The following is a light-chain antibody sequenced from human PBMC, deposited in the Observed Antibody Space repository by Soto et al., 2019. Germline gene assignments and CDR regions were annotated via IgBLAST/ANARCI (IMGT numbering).Light chain of an antibody. CDR3: LLDFRYFWA. CDR2: AAS. Sequence: AIQLTQSPSSLSASVGDRVTITCRASEAIRSALGWYQQKPGKVPKLLLYAASILQSGVPSRFSGSGSGTDFTLTISSLQPEDFATYYCLLDFRYFWAFGQGTKV. J-gene: IGKJ1*01. CDR1: EAIRSA. V-gene: IGKV1-6*01.